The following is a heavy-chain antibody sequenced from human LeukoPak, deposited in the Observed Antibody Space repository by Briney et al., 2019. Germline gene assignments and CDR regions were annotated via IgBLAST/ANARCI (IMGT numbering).Heavy chain of an antibody. CDR1: GGSISSSSHY. CDR2: IYYSGST. CDR3: ARVGTTVRGVINNWFDP. D-gene: IGHD3-10*01. J-gene: IGHJ5*02. V-gene: IGHV4-39*07. Sequence: SETLSLTCTVSGGSISSSSHYWGWIRQPPGKGLEWIGSIYYSGSTYYNPSLKSRVTISVDTSKNQFSLKVNSVTAADTAVYHCARVGTTVRGVINNWFDPWGQGTLVTVSS.